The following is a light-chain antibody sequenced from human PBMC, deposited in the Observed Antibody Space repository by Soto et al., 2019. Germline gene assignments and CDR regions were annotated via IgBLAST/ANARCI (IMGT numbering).Light chain of an antibody. Sequence: EIVLTQSPGTLSLSPGDRATLSCRASQSVRTTYLAWYQQKPGQAPRLLIYNASNRTTGIPDRFSGSGSGTGFTLTISRLEPEDFAVYYCQQCGSSPWTFGQGTKVDIK. CDR1: QSVRTTY. CDR3: QQCGSSPWT. J-gene: IGKJ1*01. V-gene: IGKV3-20*01. CDR2: NAS.